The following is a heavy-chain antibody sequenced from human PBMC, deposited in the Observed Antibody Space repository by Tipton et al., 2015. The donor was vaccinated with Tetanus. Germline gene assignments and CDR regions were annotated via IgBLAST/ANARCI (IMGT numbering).Heavy chain of an antibody. J-gene: IGHJ6*02. CDR3: ARHTLGEDGMDV. CDR1: GFTVSSNY. V-gene: IGHV3-53*01. Sequence: QLVQSGGGLIQPGGSLRLSCAASGFTVSSNYLSWVRQAPGKGLEWVSVILSGGTTYYADSVTGRFTVSRDISKNTLYLQMNSLRVEDTAAYYCARHTLGEDGMDVWGQGTTVTVSS. CDR2: ILSGGTT. D-gene: IGHD2-2*02.